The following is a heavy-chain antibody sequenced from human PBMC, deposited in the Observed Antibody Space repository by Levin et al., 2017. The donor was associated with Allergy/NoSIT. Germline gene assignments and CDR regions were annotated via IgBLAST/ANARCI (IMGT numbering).Heavy chain of an antibody. Sequence: KVSCKASEYSFSRYWIGWVRQMPGKGLEWMGNIYPGDSDITYRPSFQGQVTISADKSISTAYLQWSSLKASDSAMYYCARWRTGYPQYYFDYWGQGTLVTVSS. CDR2: IYPGDSDI. J-gene: IGHJ4*02. CDR1: EYSFSRYW. D-gene: IGHD3/OR15-3a*01. CDR3: ARWRTGYPQYYFDY. V-gene: IGHV5-51*01.